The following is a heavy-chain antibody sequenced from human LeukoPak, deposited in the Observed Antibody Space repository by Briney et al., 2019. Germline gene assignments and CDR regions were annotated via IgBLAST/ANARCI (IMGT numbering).Heavy chain of an antibody. V-gene: IGHV3-33*01. CDR3: ARGIEAAGNPNWFDP. Sequence: GGSLRLSCAGFAFSFSNFAMHWVRQSPGRGLQWVAVIWRDDSKTYYEDSVKGRFTISRDNSEHTVYLQVNSLRAERTVLCYCARGIEAAGNPNWFDPWGQGTLVTVSS. J-gene: IGHJ5*02. CDR2: IWRDDSKT. D-gene: IGHD6-13*01. CDR1: AFSFSNFA.